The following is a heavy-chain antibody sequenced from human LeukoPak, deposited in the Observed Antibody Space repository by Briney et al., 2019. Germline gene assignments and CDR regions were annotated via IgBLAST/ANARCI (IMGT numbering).Heavy chain of an antibody. Sequence: ASVKVSCKTSGYTFSNFGISWLRQAPGQGLEWMGWISGNNDNPNYGQKFQGRFTVTTDSSTSTAYMELRNLRSDDTAVYYCARDGTSTDDYSGQGTLVTVSS. CDR2: ISGNNDNP. CDR1: GYTFSNFG. CDR3: ARDGTSTDDY. V-gene: IGHV1-18*01. J-gene: IGHJ4*02. D-gene: IGHD2-2*01.